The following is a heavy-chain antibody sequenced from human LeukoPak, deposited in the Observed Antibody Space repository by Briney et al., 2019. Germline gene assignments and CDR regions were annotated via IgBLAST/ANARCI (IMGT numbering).Heavy chain of an antibody. J-gene: IGHJ4*02. CDR1: GFSFSTQR. D-gene: IGHD5-24*01. V-gene: IGHV3-74*01. CDR2: INIDERIT. CDR3: ARERDGLPFDY. Sequence: GGSLRLSCAASGFSFSTQRMHWVRQAPGKGLVWVSYINIDERITGYADSVKGRFTISRDNAKNTLYLQMNSLRAEDTAVYYCARERDGLPFDYWGQGTLVTVSS.